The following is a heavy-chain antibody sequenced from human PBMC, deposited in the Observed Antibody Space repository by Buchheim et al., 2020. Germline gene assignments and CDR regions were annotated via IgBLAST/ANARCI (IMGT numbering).Heavy chain of an antibody. CDR2: MNPNSGNT. Sequence: QVQLVQSGAEVKKPGASVKVSCKASGYTFTSYDINWVRQATGQGLEWMGWMNPNSGNTGYAQKFQGRVTMTRNTSISTAYMELSSLRSEDTAVYYCARVIRVAVPAATRAPALLAYFDYWGQGTL. CDR3: ARVIRVAVPAATRAPALLAYFDY. J-gene: IGHJ4*02. D-gene: IGHD2-2*01. CDR1: GYTFTSYD. V-gene: IGHV1-8*01.